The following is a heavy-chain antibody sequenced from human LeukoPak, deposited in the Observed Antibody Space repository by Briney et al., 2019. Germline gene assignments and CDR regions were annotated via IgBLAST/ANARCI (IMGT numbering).Heavy chain of an antibody. CDR1: GGSISSYY. V-gene: IGHV4-4*07. CDR2: ICTSGST. D-gene: IGHD4-17*01. J-gene: IGHJ4*02. CDR3: ARGTDYGDYWTPLDY. Sequence: SETLSLTCTVSGGSISSYYWSWIRQPAGKGLEWIGRICTSGSTNYNPSLKSRVTMSVDTSKNQFSLKLSSVTAADTAVYYCARGTDYGDYWTPLDYWGQGTLVTVSS.